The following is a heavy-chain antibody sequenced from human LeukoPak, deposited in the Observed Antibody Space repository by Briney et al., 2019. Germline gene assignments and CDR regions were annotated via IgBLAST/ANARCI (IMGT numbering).Heavy chain of an antibody. V-gene: IGHV5-51*01. CDR2: IYPGDSDT. CDR1: GYVFSTSW. J-gene: IGHJ4*02. CDR3: ARRIYYGDYGFDY. Sequence: GESLTISCKGSGYVFSTSWIRWVRQKPGKGLEWMGIIYPGDSDTTYSPSFQGQVTISVDKSSSIVYLHWSSLKASDTAMYYCARRIYYGDYGFDYWGQGTLVTVSS. D-gene: IGHD4-17*01.